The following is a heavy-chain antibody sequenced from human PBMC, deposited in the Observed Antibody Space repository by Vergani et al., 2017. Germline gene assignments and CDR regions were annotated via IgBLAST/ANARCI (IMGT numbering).Heavy chain of an antibody. CDR1: GYTFSRYS. Sequence: QAPLLQSGDEVRKPVASVKVSCKASGYTFSRYSICWVRQAPGQGLEWLGWISGYTGYTKYAPKLQGRLTMTAETSTTTAFMELRSLRSDDTAMYHCVRVSRHGDPLDAFDIWGQGTMVTVSS. V-gene: IGHV1-18*01. CDR2: ISGYTGYT. J-gene: IGHJ3*02. CDR3: VRVSRHGDPLDAFDI. D-gene: IGHD4-17*01.